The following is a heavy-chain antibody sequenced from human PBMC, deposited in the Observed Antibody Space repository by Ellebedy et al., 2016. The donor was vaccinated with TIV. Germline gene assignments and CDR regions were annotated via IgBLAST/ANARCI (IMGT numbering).Heavy chain of an antibody. V-gene: IGHV3-30*03. CDR1: GFIFSAYG. CDR3: ARDHDEPLDV. J-gene: IGHJ6*02. Sequence: PGGSLRLSCAASGFIFSAYGMHWVRQAPGKGLEWVTIISYDGSIKYYADSVKGRFIISRDNSKNMVYLQMNSLRAEDTAVYYCARDHDEPLDVWGQGTTVTVSS. CDR2: ISYDGSIK.